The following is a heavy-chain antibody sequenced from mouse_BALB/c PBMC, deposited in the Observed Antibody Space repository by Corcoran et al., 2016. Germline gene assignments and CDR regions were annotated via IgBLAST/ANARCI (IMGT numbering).Heavy chain of an antibody. CDR2: ILPGSGST. D-gene: IGHD2-2*01. CDR1: GYTFSSYW. Sequence: QVQLQQSGAELMKPGASVKISCKATGYTFSSYWIEWVKQRPGHGLEWIGEILPGSGSTNYNEKFKGKATFTADTSSNTAYMQLSSLTSEDSAVYYCARKGLYYGYTWFAYWGQGTLVTVSA. CDR3: ARKGLYYGYTWFAY. V-gene: IGHV1-9*01. J-gene: IGHJ3*01.